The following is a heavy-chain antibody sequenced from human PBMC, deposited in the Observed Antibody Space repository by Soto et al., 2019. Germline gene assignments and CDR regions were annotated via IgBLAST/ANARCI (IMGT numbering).Heavy chain of an antibody. Sequence: SETLSLTCAVYGGSFSGYYWSWIRQPPGKGLEWIGEINHSGSTNYNPSLKSRVTISVDTSKNQFSLKLSSVTAADTAVYYCARGTRLLWFGELMSYWYVNLWGRGTLVTVS. V-gene: IGHV4-34*01. J-gene: IGHJ2*01. CDR2: INHSGST. CDR1: GGSFSGYY. CDR3: ARGTRLLWFGELMSYWYVNL. D-gene: IGHD3-10*01.